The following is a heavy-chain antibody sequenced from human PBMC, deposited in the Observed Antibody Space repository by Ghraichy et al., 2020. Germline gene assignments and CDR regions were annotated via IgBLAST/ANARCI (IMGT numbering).Heavy chain of an antibody. CDR1: GGSFSGYY. J-gene: IGHJ6*02. CDR2: INHSGST. D-gene: IGHD6-13*01. V-gene: IGHV4-34*01. CDR3: ARELGRIAAAGPPAGIGMDV. Sequence: SETLSLTCAVYGGSFSGYYWSWIRQPPGKGLEWIGEINHSGSTNYNPSLKSRVTISVDTSKNQFSLKLSSVTAADTAVYYCARELGRIAAAGPPAGIGMDVWGQGTTVTVSS.